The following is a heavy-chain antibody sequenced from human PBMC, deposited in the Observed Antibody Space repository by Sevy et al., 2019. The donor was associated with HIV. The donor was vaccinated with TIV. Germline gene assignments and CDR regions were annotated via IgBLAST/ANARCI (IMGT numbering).Heavy chain of an antibody. J-gene: IGHJ6*02. Sequence: GGSLRLSCSASEFTFSSYAMSWVRQAPGKGLEWVSSIIGSGRFTYYADFVEGRFIISRDNSKNTLSVQMNSLRAEDTAVYYCAKGFCSGATCPRHYYYYGMDVWGQGTTVTVSS. CDR2: IIGSGRFT. D-gene: IGHD2-15*01. V-gene: IGHV3-23*01. CDR1: EFTFSSYA. CDR3: AKGFCSGATCPRHYYYYGMDV.